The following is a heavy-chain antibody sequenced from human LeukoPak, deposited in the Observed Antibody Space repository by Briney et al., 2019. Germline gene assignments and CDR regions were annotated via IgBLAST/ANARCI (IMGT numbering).Heavy chain of an antibody. CDR3: ARVLDGSNDC. J-gene: IGHJ4*02. Sequence: GGSLRLSCAASGFTFNNYAMSWVRQAPGKGLEWVSAISGTSGRTYYADSVKGRFTISRDNARSSLYLQMNSLSSEDTAVYYCARVLDGSNDCWGQGTLVTVSS. CDR1: GFTFNNYA. D-gene: IGHD3-10*01. CDR2: ISGTSGRT. V-gene: IGHV3-23*01.